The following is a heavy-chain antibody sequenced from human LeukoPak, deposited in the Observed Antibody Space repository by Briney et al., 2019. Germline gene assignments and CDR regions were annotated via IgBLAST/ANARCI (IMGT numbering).Heavy chain of an antibody. J-gene: IGHJ4*02. D-gene: IGHD5-12*01. CDR2: VFQSGST. Sequence: PSETLSLTCSVSGDSVSNLYPYWSWIRQPPGKGLEWIGHVFQSGSTHYNPSLKSRVTISADTSRNQFFLRMSSVTAADTAAYYCARGRGFGFGIDYWGQGNLVTVSS. CDR3: ARGRGFGFGIDY. V-gene: IGHV4-61*01. CDR1: GDSVSNLYPY.